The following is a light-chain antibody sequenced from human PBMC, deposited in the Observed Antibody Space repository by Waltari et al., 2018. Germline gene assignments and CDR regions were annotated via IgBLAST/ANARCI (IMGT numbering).Light chain of an antibody. Sequence: DIQMPQSPSSLSASVGDRVSLTCRASQSITTYLHWYQQKPGKAPKLLIYADSNLQSGVPARFSGSGSGPDFTLTISSLQPEDFATYYCQQSYNTPFTFGGGTKVEIK. CDR3: QQSYNTPFT. CDR2: ADS. V-gene: IGKV1-39*01. J-gene: IGKJ4*01. CDR1: QSITTY.